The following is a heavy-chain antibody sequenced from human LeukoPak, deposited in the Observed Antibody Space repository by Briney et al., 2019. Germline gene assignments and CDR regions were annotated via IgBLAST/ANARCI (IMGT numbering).Heavy chain of an antibody. CDR1: GYSFSSYW. CDR2: MYPGDSDT. Sequence: GEALKISFQGSGYSFSSYWIGWGRQMPGKGVEWMGIMYPGDSDTRYSPSFQGQVTISADKSISTAYLQWSGLKSSDTAMYYSARLQRITMITVIIGAFEIWGQGTMVTVSS. J-gene: IGHJ3*02. D-gene: IGHD3-22*01. V-gene: IGHV5-51*01. CDR3: ARLQRITMITVIIGAFEI.